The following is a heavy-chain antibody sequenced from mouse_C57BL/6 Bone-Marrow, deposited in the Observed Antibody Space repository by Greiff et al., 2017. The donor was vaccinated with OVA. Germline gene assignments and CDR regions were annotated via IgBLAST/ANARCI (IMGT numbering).Heavy chain of an antibody. Sequence: QVQLQQSGAELVRPGTSVKVSCKASGYAFTNYLIEWVKQRPGQGLEWIGVINPGSGGTNYNEKFKGKATLTADKSSSTAYMQLSSLTSEDSAVYFCARSRVWLRWYIDVWGTGTTVTVSS. D-gene: IGHD2-2*01. CDR1: GYAFTNYL. J-gene: IGHJ1*03. CDR2: INPGSGGT. V-gene: IGHV1-54*01. CDR3: ARSRVWLRWYIDV.